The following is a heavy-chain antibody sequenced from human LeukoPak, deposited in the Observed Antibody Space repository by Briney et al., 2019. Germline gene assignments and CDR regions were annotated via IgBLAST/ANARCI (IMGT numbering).Heavy chain of an antibody. Sequence: SETLSLTCTVSGYFISSGYDWGWIRQAPGKGLEYIGSIHSSGVTYFNPSLKSRVTLSVDTSKNQFSLRLSSVTAADTAVYYCARSPPRDASGYYSPYFDYWGQGILVTVSS. J-gene: IGHJ4*02. CDR2: IHSSGVT. CDR1: GYFISSGYD. V-gene: IGHV4-38-2*02. D-gene: IGHD3-22*01. CDR3: ARSPPRDASGYYSPYFDY.